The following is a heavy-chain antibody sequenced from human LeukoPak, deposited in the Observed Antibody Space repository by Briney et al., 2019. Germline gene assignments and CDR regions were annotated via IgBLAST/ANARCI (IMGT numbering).Heavy chain of an antibody. CDR3: AKGRFGEAA. Sequence: GGSLRLSCAASGFTLSSYWMSWVRQAPGKGLEWVAFIRYDGSNKYYADSVKGRSTISRDNSKNTLYLQMNSLRAEDTAVYYCAKGRFGEAAWDQGTLVTDSS. D-gene: IGHD3-10*01. J-gene: IGHJ4*02. CDR2: IRYDGSNK. V-gene: IGHV3-30*02. CDR1: GFTLSSYW.